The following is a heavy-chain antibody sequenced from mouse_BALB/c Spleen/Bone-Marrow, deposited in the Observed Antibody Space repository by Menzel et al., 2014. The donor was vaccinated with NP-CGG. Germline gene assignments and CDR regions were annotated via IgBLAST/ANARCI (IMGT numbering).Heavy chain of an antibody. D-gene: IGHD1-2*01. CDR2: IHPNSGNT. CDR1: GYTFTSSW. V-gene: IGHV1S130*01. J-gene: IGHJ1*01. Sequence: QVQLKQSGSVLVRPGASVKLSCKASGYTFTSSWMHWAKQRPGQGLEWIGEIHPNSGNTNYNEKFKGKATLAVDTSSSTAYVDLSSLTSEDSAVYYCARSTTATYFDVWDAGTTVTVSS. CDR3: ARSTTATYFDV.